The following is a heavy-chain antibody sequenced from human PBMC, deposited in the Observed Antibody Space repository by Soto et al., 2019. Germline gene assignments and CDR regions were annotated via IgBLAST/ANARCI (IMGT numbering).Heavy chain of an antibody. D-gene: IGHD3-22*01. J-gene: IGHJ3*02. CDR3: ARDHEDYYESSGYNDAFDI. Sequence: GASVKVSCTASGYTFSDYYMHWVRQAPGQGLEWMGIINPSVGSTTYAQKFHGRVTMTRDTSANTVYMQLSSLRSEDTAVYYCARDHEDYYESSGYNDAFDIWGQGTMVTVSS. V-gene: IGHV1-46*01. CDR1: GYTFSDYY. CDR2: INPSVGST.